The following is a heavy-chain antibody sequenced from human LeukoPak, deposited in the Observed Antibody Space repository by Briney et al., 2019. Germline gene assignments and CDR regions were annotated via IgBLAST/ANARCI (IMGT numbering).Heavy chain of an antibody. CDR2: IRQDGSKI. CDR3: AKEALSYGAPDYYGMDV. CDR1: GFTFSTYW. D-gene: IGHD4-17*01. J-gene: IGHJ6*02. Sequence: GGSLRLSCAASGFTFSTYWMSWVRQAPGKELEWVANIRQDGSKIYYADSVKGRFTISRDNSKNTLYLQMNSLRAEDTAVYYCAKEALSYGAPDYYGMDVWGQGTTVTVSS. V-gene: IGHV3-7*01.